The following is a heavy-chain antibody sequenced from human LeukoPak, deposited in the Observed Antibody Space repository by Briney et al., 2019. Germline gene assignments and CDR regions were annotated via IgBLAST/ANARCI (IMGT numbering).Heavy chain of an antibody. V-gene: IGHV3-33*05. CDR1: GFTFSSYG. Sequence: GGSLRLSCAASGFTFSSYGMHWVRQAPGKGLEWVAVISYDGSNRYYADSVKGRFTISRDNSKNTLYLQMNSLRAEDTAVYYCAKDRVGATLYFDFWGQGTLLTVSS. J-gene: IGHJ4*02. D-gene: IGHD1-26*01. CDR2: ISYDGSNR. CDR3: AKDRVGATLYFDF.